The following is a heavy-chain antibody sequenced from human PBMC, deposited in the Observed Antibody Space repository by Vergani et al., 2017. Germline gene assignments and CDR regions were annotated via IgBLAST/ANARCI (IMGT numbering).Heavy chain of an antibody. Sequence: EVQLLESGGNLIQPGGSLRLSCGASGFTFSSYAMTWVRLAPGKGLEWVSAISWHGDRTYYADSVKGRFTISRDNSKNTVYLQMNSLKAEDRATYYCAREERSNTSPFVGDWGQGTLVTV. CDR3: AREERSNTSPFVGD. V-gene: IGHV3-23*01. J-gene: IGHJ4*02. CDR2: ISWHGDRT. CDR1: GFTFSSYA. D-gene: IGHD2/OR15-2a*01.